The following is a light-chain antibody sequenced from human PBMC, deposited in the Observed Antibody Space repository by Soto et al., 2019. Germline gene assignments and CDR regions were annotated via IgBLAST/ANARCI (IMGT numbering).Light chain of an antibody. V-gene: IGLV2-8*01. J-gene: IGLJ1*01. CDR2: EVS. CDR1: SSDVGGYNY. Sequence: ALTQPPSASGSPGQSVTISCTGTSSDVGGYNYVSWYQQYPGKAPKLMIYEVSKRPSGVPDRFSGSKSGNTASLTVSGVQAEDEADYYCSSFAGSDTPYVFGTGTKV. CDR3: SSFAGSDTPYV.